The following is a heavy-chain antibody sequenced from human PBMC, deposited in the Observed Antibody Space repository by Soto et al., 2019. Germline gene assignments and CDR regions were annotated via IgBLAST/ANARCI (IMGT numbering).Heavy chain of an antibody. CDR3: ARRRYSYGYPDPYFDY. Sequence: PGGSLKISCMGSGYSFTSYWIGCVRQMPGKGLEWMGIIYPGDSDTRYSPSFQGQVTISADKSISTAYLQWSSLKASDTAMYYCARRRYSYGYPDPYFDYWGQGTLVTVSP. V-gene: IGHV5-51*01. J-gene: IGHJ4*02. CDR2: IYPGDSDT. CDR1: GYSFTSYW. D-gene: IGHD5-18*01.